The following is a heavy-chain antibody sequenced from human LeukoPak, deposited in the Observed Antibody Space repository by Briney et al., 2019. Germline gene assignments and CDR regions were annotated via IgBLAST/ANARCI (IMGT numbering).Heavy chain of an antibody. D-gene: IGHD2-21*02. CDR2: INAGNGNT. V-gene: IGHV1-3*01. CDR1: GYTFTNYP. J-gene: IGHJ3*02. CDR3: ARAAAYCGGDCYFAHDAFDI. Sequence: ASVKVSCKASGYTFTNYPMHWVRQAPGQRLEWVGWINAGNGNTKYSQKFQGRVTITRDTSASTAYMELSSLRSEDTAVFYCARAAAYCGGDCYFAHDAFDIWGQGTMVTVSS.